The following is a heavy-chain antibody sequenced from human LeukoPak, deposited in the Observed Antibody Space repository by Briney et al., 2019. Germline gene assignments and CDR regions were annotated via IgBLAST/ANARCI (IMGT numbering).Heavy chain of an antibody. Sequence: GGSLRLSCAASGFTFSSYAMSWVRQAPGKGLEWASAISGSGGSTYYADSVKGRFAISRDNSKNTLYLQMNSLRAEDTAVYYCAKSDCSSTSCFTLPYYYYYGMDVWGQGTTVTVSS. V-gene: IGHV3-23*01. D-gene: IGHD2-2*01. J-gene: IGHJ6*02. CDR1: GFTFSSYA. CDR2: ISGSGGST. CDR3: AKSDCSSTSCFTLPYYYYYGMDV.